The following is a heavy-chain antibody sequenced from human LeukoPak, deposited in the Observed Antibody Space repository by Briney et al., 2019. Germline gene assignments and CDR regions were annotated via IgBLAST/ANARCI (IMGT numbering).Heavy chain of an antibody. CDR1: GFPFSSHG. D-gene: IGHD5-12*01. Sequence: GTLRLSCAGSGFPFSSHGMNWVRQAPGKGLEWVSGISPGGGPTYYADSVKGRFTISRDDSKSTLYLQMRNLRAEDTAVYYCAKDGAWLRFDDWGQGILVTVSS. CDR3: AKDGAWLRFDD. J-gene: IGHJ4*02. V-gene: IGHV3-23*01. CDR2: ISPGGGPT.